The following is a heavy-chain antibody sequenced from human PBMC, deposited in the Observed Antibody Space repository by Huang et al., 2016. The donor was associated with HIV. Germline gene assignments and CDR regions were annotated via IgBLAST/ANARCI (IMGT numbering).Heavy chain of an antibody. J-gene: IGHJ4*02. V-gene: IGHV5-51*03. CDR1: GFSFTSYW. D-gene: IGHD5-18*01. CDR2: ICPGNSTT. Sequence: EVQLVQSGVEVKKPGESLKISCKGSGFSFTSYWIGWVRQMPGKGLEWIGIICPGNSTTCYSPAFQGQVTISADKYTRTAYLQWSSLKASDSAIYYCAIHDSNDFTFDDWGQGTLVAVSS. CDR3: AIHDSNDFTFDD.